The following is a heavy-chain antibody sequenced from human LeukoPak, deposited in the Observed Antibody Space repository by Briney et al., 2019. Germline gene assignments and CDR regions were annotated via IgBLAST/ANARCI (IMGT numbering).Heavy chain of an antibody. J-gene: IGHJ6*02. CDR3: VRYRSAGYYYGMDV. Sequence: GESLKISCKGSGFNLANYWIGWVRQMPGKGLEWMGIIYPGDSDTRYSPSFQGQVTISADKSISTAYLQWSSLKASDTAIYYCVRYRSAGYYYGMDVWGQGTTVTVSS. CDR1: GFNLANYW. V-gene: IGHV5-51*01. CDR2: IYPGDSDT. D-gene: IGHD1-14*01.